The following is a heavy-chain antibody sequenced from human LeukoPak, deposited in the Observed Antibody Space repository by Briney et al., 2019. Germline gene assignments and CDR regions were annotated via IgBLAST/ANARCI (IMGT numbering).Heavy chain of an antibody. V-gene: IGHV3-21*01. CDR3: GRAFPPLRTSSAGDL. CDR1: GFTVSNNY. D-gene: IGHD3-16*01. J-gene: IGHJ1*01. Sequence: GGSLRLSCAASGFTVSNNYMNWVRQAPGKGLEWVSAISGRSSHIYYGESVKGRFTISRDNAKNSLYLQMDSLGVEDTAVYYCGRAFPPLRTSSAGDLWGQGTLVIVSS. CDR2: ISGRSSHI.